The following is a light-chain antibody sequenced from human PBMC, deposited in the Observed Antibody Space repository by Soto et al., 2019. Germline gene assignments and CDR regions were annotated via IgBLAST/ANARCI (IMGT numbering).Light chain of an antibody. CDR1: SSDVGEENY. Sequence: QSALTQPPSASGSPGQSVTITCSGTSSDVGEENYVSWYQQHPGKVPKLILYEVSKRPSGVPDRFSGSRSGNTASLTVSGLQAEDEADYYCSSFAGSPVVFGEGTKLTVL. V-gene: IGLV2-8*01. CDR2: EVS. J-gene: IGLJ2*01. CDR3: SSFAGSPVV.